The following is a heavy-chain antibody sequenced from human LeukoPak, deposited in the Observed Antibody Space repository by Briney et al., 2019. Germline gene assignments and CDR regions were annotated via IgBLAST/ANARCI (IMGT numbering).Heavy chain of an antibody. V-gene: IGHV4-59*01. J-gene: IGHJ4*02. CDR2: IYYSGST. CDR1: GGSISSYY. CDR3: ARGSRQLGAFDY. Sequence: SETLSLTCTVSGGSISSYYRSWIRQPPGKGLEWIGYIYYSGSTNYNPSLKSRVTISVDTSKNQFSLKLSSVTAADTAVYYCARGSRQLGAFDYWGQGTLVTVSS. D-gene: IGHD6-13*01.